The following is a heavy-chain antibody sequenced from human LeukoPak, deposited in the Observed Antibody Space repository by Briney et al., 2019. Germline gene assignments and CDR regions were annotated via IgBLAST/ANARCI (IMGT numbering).Heavy chain of an antibody. Sequence: PGGSLRLSCAASGFPFTNYAMSWVRQAPGKGLEWVSALSESGDSTYYADSVKGRFTISRDNSKNTLSLQMNSLRAEDTAVYYCASPSSGWAFDYWGQGTLVTVSS. CDR2: LSESGDST. J-gene: IGHJ4*02. CDR1: GFPFTNYA. D-gene: IGHD6-19*01. V-gene: IGHV3-23*01. CDR3: ASPSSGWAFDY.